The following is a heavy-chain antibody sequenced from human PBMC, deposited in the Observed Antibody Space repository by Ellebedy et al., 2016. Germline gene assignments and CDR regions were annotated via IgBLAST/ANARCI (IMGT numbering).Heavy chain of an antibody. Sequence: GESLKISXAASGFTFSSYSMNWVRQAPGKGLEWVSSISSSSSYIYYADSVKGRFTISRDNAKNSLYLQMNSLRAEDTAVYYCARVHIPFGVGPFDYWGQGTLVTVSS. V-gene: IGHV3-21*01. CDR3: ARVHIPFGVGPFDY. D-gene: IGHD3-3*01. CDR2: ISSSSSYI. CDR1: GFTFSSYS. J-gene: IGHJ4*02.